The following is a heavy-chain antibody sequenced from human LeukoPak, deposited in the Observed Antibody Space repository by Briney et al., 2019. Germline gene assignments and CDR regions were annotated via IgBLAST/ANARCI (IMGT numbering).Heavy chain of an antibody. CDR1: GGSISSYY. CDR3: ARGTKVVALN. V-gene: IGHV4-59*01. CDR2: IYYSGST. J-gene: IGHJ4*02. D-gene: IGHD3-22*01. Sequence: PSETLSLTCTVSGGSISSYYWSWIRQPPGKGLEWIGYIYYSGSTNYNPSLKSRVTISVDTSKSQFSLKLSSVTAADTALYYCARGTKVVALNWGPGTLVTVSS.